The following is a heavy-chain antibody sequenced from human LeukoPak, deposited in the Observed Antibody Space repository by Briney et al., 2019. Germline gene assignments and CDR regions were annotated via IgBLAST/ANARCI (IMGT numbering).Heavy chain of an antibody. J-gene: IGHJ4*02. V-gene: IGHV3-21*01. Sequence: PGGSLGLSCAGSGFNFSSYSMSWVRQAPWKGLEFVSSISSSSSFIYYADSVKGRFTISRDNAKKSLSLQMNSLRADDTAVYYCARGYSSSWYLDWGQGTLVTVSS. CDR2: ISSSSSFI. D-gene: IGHD6-13*01. CDR1: GFNFSSYS. CDR3: ARGYSSSWYLD.